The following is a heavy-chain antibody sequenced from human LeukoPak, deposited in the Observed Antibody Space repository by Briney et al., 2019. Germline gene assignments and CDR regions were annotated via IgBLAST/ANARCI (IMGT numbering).Heavy chain of an antibody. CDR1: GFTFNSYS. V-gene: IGHV3-48*04. CDR2: ISSSGSSI. CDR3: ARGENWNSYYYYYMDV. J-gene: IGHJ6*03. Sequence: GGSLRLSCAASGFTFNSYSMNWVRQAPGKVLEGVSYISSSGSSIYYADSVKGRFTISRDNAENSLNLQMNSLRAEDTAVYYCARGENWNSYYYYYMDVWGKGTTVTVFS. D-gene: IGHD1-7*01.